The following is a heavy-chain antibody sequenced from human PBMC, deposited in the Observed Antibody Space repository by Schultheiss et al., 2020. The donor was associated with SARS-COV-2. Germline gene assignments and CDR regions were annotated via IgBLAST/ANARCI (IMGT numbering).Heavy chain of an antibody. CDR2: IYSGGST. D-gene: IGHD6-6*01. V-gene: IGHV3-23*03. Sequence: GGSLRLSCAASGFTFSSYAMSWVRQAPGKGLEWVSVIYSGGSTYYADSVKGRFTISRDNSKNTLYLQMNSLRAEDTAVYYCARVWDSSSSLHYFDYWGQGTLVTVSS. J-gene: IGHJ4*02. CDR3: ARVWDSSSSLHYFDY. CDR1: GFTFSSYA.